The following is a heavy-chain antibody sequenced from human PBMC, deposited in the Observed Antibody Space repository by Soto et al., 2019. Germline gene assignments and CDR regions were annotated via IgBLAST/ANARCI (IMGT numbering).Heavy chain of an antibody. V-gene: IGHV1-2*04. D-gene: IGHD6-19*01. CDR1: GYTFTSYY. J-gene: IGHJ4*02. CDR2: INPNSGGT. CDR3: ATVRYSSGWYYFDY. Sequence: ASVKVSCKASGYTFTSYYMHWVRQAPGQGLEWMGWINPNSGGTNYAQKFQGWVTMTRDTSISTAYMELSRLRSDDTAVYYCATVRYSSGWYYFDYWGQGTLVTVSS.